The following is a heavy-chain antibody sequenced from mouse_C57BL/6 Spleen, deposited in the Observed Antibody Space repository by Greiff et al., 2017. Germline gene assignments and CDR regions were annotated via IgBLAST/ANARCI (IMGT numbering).Heavy chain of an antibody. J-gene: IGHJ2*01. V-gene: IGHV1-82*01. CDR1: GYAFSSSW. CDR3: GRSGITTVVEIVDY. Sequence: VQLQQSGPELVKPGASVKISCKASGYAFSSSWMHWVKQRPGKGLEWIGRIYPGDGDTNYNGKFKGKATLTADKPSSTAYMQLSSLTYEDSAVYFCGRSGITTVVEIVDYWGQGTTLTVSS. CDR2: IYPGDGDT. D-gene: IGHD1-1*01.